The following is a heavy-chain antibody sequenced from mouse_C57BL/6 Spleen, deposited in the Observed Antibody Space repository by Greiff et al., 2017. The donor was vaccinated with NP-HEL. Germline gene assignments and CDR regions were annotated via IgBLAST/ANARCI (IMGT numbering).Heavy chain of an antibody. CDR1: GFTFSSYA. J-gene: IGHJ4*01. CDR2: IIRGGDCI. D-gene: IGHD1-1*01. CDR3: ARGGGILNAMDY. Sequence: DVHLVESGEGLVKPGGSLKLSCAASGFTFSSYAMSWVRQTPEQRLEWVAYIIRGGDCIYYADTVKGRFTISRDNARNTLYLQMSSLKSEDTAMYYCARGGGILNAMDYWGQGTSVTVSS. V-gene: IGHV5S21*01.